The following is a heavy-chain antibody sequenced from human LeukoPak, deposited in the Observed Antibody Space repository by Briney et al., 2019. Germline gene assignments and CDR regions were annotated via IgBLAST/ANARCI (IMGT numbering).Heavy chain of an antibody. D-gene: IGHD3-22*01. CDR2: IKTDGSST. J-gene: IGHJ4*02. CDR1: GFTFSSYW. V-gene: IGHV3-74*01. Sequence: GGSLRLSCAASGFTFSSYWMHWVRQAPGKGLVWVSRIKTDGSSTDYADSVKGRFTISRDNAKNTLYLQMNSLRDEDTAVYYCAREASFRDYYDSSGYNYWGQGTLVTVSS. CDR3: AREASFRDYYDSSGYNY.